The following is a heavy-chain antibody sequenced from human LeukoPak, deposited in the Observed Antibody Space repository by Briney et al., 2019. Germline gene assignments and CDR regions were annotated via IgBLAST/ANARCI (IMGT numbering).Heavy chain of an antibody. D-gene: IGHD3-10*01. Sequence: SETLSLTCTVSGGSISSYYWSWIRQPPGKGLEWIGSIYYSGSTNYNPSLKSRVTISVDTSKNQFSLKLSSVTAADTAVYYCARRGYYGSGSYGAIYYYYGMDVWGQGTTVTVSS. CDR2: IYYSGST. J-gene: IGHJ6*02. V-gene: IGHV4-59*08. CDR3: ARRGYYGSGSYGAIYYYYGMDV. CDR1: GGSISSYY.